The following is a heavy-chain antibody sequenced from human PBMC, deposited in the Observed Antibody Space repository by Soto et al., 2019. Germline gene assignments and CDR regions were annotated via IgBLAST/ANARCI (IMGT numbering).Heavy chain of an antibody. J-gene: IGHJ6*02. V-gene: IGHV1-69*01. CDR2: IITFFGAA. CDR1: GDKFSTYA. CDR3: ARGGKERFRGSGMDV. D-gene: IGHD1-1*01. Sequence: QVQLVQSGAEVRKPGSSVRVACKASGDKFSTYAINWVRQVPGQGLEWLGGIITFFGAAMYAQKFQGRVTITADESATTASMELSSLRSEDTAVYYCARGGKERFRGSGMDVWGQGTTVTVS.